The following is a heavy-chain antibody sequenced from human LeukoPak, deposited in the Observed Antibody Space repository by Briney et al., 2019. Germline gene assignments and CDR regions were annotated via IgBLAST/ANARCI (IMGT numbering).Heavy chain of an antibody. J-gene: IGHJ4*02. V-gene: IGHV4-59*01. CDR2: IYYSGST. Sequence: SETLSLTCTVSGGSISSYYWSWIRQPPGKGLEWIGYIYYSGSTNYNPSLKSRVTISVDTSRNQFSLKLSSVTAADTAVYYCARSQRGYSIVPSPYGSFDYWGQGTLVTVSS. CDR3: ARSQRGYSIVPSPYGSFDY. D-gene: IGHD4-11*01. CDR1: GGSISSYY.